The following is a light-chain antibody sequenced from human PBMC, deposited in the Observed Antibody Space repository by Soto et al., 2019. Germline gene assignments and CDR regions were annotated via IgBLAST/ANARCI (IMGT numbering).Light chain of an antibody. CDR2: WAS. J-gene: IGKJ2*01. CDR1: QSVLYSSNNKNY. CDR3: QQYESTPPT. V-gene: IGKV4-1*01. Sequence: DIVMTQSPDSLAVSLGERATINCKSSQSVLYSSNNKNYLAWYQQRPGQPPKLLIYWASTRESGVPDRFSGSCSGTDFTRTITSLQDEDVAVYYWQQYESTPPTFGQGTKLEIK.